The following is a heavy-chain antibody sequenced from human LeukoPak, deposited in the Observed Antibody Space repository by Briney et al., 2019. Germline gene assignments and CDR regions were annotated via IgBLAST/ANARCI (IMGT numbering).Heavy chain of an antibody. CDR1: GYTLTELS. V-gene: IGHV1-24*01. CDR3: AASSSQILDKIYYFDL. Sequence: ASVKVSCKVSGYTLTELSMHWVRQAPGKGLEWMGGFDPEDGETIYAQKFQGRVTMTEDTSTDTAYMDLRSLRLDDTAVYYCAASSSQILDKIYYFDLWGRGTLVSVSS. D-gene: IGHD3-10*01. CDR2: FDPEDGET. J-gene: IGHJ2*01.